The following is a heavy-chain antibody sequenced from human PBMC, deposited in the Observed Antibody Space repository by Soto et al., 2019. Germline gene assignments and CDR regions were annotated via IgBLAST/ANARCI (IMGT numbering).Heavy chain of an antibody. J-gene: IGHJ4*02. V-gene: IGHV1-18*01. CDR3: ARDSYYDSSGYPFDY. CDR2: INAYNGNT. Sequence: QVQLVQSGAEVKKPGASVKVSCKASGYTFTSYGVSWVRQAPGQGLEWMGWINAYNGNTHYAQKLQGRVTMTTDTSPTTAYMELRSLRSDDTAVYYCARDSYYDSSGYPFDYWGQGTLVTVSS. CDR1: GYTFTSYG. D-gene: IGHD3-22*01.